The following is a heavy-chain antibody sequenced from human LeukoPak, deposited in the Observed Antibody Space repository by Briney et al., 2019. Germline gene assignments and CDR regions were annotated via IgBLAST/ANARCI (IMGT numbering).Heavy chain of an antibody. CDR2: ISGSTTSI. V-gene: IGHV3-23*01. J-gene: IGHJ4*02. CDR1: GLTFSNYA. Sequence: PGGSLRLSCVVSGLTFSNYAMSWVRQAPGKGLEWVAAISGSTTSISYADFVKGRFTISRDNSKNTLFLLMSSLRAEDTAVYYCAKAAGDYYHSSGYDFDFWGQGTLVTVSS. CDR3: AKAAGDYYHSSGYDFDF. D-gene: IGHD3-22*01.